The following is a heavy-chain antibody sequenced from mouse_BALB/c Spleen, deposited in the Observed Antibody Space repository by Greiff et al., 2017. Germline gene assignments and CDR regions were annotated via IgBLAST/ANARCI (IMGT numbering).Heavy chain of an antibody. Sequence: EVQLQESGPGLVKPSQSLSLTCTVTGYSITSDYAWNWIRQFPGNKLEWMGYISYSGSTSYNPSLKSRTSITRDTSKNQFFLQLNSVTTEDTATYYCAVLTRGFAYWGQGTLVTVSA. CDR1: GYSITSDYA. D-gene: IGHD3-3*01. J-gene: IGHJ3*01. V-gene: IGHV3-2*02. CDR2: ISYSGST. CDR3: AVLTRGFAY.